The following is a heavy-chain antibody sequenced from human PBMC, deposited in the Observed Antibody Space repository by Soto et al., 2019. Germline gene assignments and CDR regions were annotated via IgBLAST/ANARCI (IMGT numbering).Heavy chain of an antibody. CDR2: ISAYNGNT. Sequence: QVHLVQSGTEVKKPGASVKVSCKTSGYTFINYGITWVRQAPGQGLEWMGWISAYNGNTNYAQKLQGRVSMTTDTAISTAYLEVRNLRSDDTAGYCCARGVVYCSPGGGPYNWFDPWGQGTLVTVSS. CDR3: ARGVVYCSPGGGPYNWFDP. D-gene: IGHD2-15*01. V-gene: IGHV1-18*01. J-gene: IGHJ5*02. CDR1: GYTFINYG.